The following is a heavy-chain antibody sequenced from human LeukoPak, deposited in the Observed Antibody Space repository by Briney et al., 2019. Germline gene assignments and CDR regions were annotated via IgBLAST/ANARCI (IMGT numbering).Heavy chain of an antibody. Sequence: GGSLRLSCAASGFTFSSYAMSWVRQAPGKGLEWVSAIIGSGGSTYYADSVKGRFTISKDNSKNTLYLQMNSLRAEDTAVYYCAKDDYGEYSPYWDWGQGTLVTVYS. CDR2: IIGSGGST. CDR1: GFTFSSYA. CDR3: AKDDYGEYSPYWD. J-gene: IGHJ4*02. V-gene: IGHV3-23*01. D-gene: IGHD4-17*01.